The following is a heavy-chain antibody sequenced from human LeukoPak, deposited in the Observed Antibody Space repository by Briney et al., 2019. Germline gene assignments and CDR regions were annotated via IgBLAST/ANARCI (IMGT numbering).Heavy chain of an antibody. CDR3: ARDSEPGIAVAGTEYDAFDI. D-gene: IGHD6-19*01. J-gene: IGHJ3*02. CDR2: ISYDGRNK. V-gene: IGHV3-30*04. CDR1: GFTFSSYA. Sequence: GGSLRLSCAASGFTFSSYAMHWVRQAPGKGLEWVAVISYDGRNKYYADSVKGRFTISRDNSKNTLYLQMNSLRAEDTAVYYCARDSEPGIAVAGTEYDAFDIWGQGTMVTVSS.